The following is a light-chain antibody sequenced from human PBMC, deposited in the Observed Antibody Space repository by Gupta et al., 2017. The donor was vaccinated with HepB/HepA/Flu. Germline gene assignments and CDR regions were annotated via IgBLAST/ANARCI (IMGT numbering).Light chain of an antibody. CDR1: SIGSTS. J-gene: IGLJ2*01. CDR3: QVWDGSSEHVV. Sequence: SYVLTQPPSESVARGETARISCGGNSIGSTSVHWYQQKPGQAPVLVVYDDNDRPSGIPERFSGSKPGNTATLTISRVEAGDEADYYCQVWDGSSEHVVFGGGTKLTVL. V-gene: IGLV3-21*02. CDR2: DDN.